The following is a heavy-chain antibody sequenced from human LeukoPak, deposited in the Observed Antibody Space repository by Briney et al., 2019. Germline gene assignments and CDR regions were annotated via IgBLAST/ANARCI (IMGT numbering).Heavy chain of an antibody. Sequence: ASVKVSCKASGYTFTSYYMHWVRQAPGQGLEWMGIINPGGGSTSYAQKFQGRVTMTRDTSTSTVYMELSSLRSEDTAVYYCARDMGDYSVSYYYYYGMDVWGQGTTVTVSS. V-gene: IGHV1-46*01. D-gene: IGHD3-16*01. CDR2: INPGGGST. J-gene: IGHJ6*02. CDR1: GYTFTSYY. CDR3: ARDMGDYSVSYYYYYGMDV.